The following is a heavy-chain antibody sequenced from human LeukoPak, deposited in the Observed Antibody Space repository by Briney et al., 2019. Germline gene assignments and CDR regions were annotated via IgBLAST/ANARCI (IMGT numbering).Heavy chain of an antibody. D-gene: IGHD2-2*01. CDR2: IYHSGRT. CDR3: ARVPPAIYSYDY. V-gene: IGHV4-34*01. CDR1: GGSFSGYY. J-gene: IGHJ4*02. Sequence: SETLSLTCAVYGGSFSGYYWSWIRQPPGKGLEWIGEIYHSGRTDYSPSLKSRVTMSVDKSKNQYSLKLTSVTAADTAVYYCARVPPAIYSYDYWGQGTLVTVSS.